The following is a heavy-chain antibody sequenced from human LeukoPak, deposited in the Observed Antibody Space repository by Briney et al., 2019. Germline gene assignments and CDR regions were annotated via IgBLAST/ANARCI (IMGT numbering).Heavy chain of an antibody. Sequence: SETLSLTRTVSGGSISSSGYYWSWIRQHPGKGLEWIGYIYYSGSTYYNPSLKSRVTISVDTSKNQFSLKLSSVTAADTAVYYCARGRGSWYFDLWGRGTLVTVSS. V-gene: IGHV4-31*03. CDR1: GGSISSSGYY. D-gene: IGHD3-10*01. J-gene: IGHJ2*01. CDR3: ARGRGSWYFDL. CDR2: IYYSGST.